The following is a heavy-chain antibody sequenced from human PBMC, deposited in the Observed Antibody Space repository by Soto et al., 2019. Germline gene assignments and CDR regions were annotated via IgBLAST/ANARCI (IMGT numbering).Heavy chain of an antibody. D-gene: IGHD3-16*02. CDR1: GGSFSGYY. J-gene: IGHJ4*02. CDR2: INHSGST. V-gene: IGHV4-34*01. Sequence: SETLSLTCAVYGGSFSGYYWSWIRQPPGKGLEWIGEINHSGSTNYNPSLKSRVTISVDTSKNQFSLKLSSVTAADTAVYYCARGDYDYVWGSYRHSNKFDYWGQGTLVTVS. CDR3: ARGDYDYVWGSYRHSNKFDY.